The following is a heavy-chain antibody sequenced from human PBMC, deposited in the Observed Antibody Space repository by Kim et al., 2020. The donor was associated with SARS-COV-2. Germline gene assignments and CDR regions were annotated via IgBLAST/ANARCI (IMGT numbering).Heavy chain of an antibody. V-gene: IGHV3-23*01. Sequence: ADAVKGRFTISRDNSKNTLYLQMNSLRAEDTAVYYCATPRYYDSSGTFDYWGQGTLVTVSS. D-gene: IGHD3-22*01. CDR3: ATPRYYDSSGTFDY. J-gene: IGHJ4*02.